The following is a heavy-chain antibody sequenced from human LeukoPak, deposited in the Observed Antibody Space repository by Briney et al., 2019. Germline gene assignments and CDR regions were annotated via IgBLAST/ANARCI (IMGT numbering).Heavy chain of an antibody. D-gene: IGHD3-10*01. CDR3: AKAAYYGSGSLSSDAFDI. CDR2: IRYDGSNK. CDR1: GFTFSSYG. J-gene: IGHJ3*02. Sequence: PGGSLRLSCAASGFTFSSYGMHWVRQAPGKGLEWVAFIRYDGSNKYYADSVKGRFTISRDNSKNTLYLQMNSLRAEDTAVYYCAKAAYYGSGSLSSDAFDIWGQGTMVTVYS. V-gene: IGHV3-30*02.